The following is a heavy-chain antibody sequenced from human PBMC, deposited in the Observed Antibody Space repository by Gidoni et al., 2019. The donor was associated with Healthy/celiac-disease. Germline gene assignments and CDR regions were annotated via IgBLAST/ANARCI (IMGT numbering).Heavy chain of an antibody. J-gene: IGHJ6*02. CDR2: INAGNGNT. V-gene: IGHV1-3*01. D-gene: IGHD1-1*01. Sequence: QVQLVQSGAEVKKPGASVKVSCKASGYTFTSYAMHWVRQAPGQRLEWMGWINAGNGNTKYSQKFQGRVTITRDTSASTAYMELSSLRSEDTAVYYCARLAATGDSYYYYGMDVWGQGTTVNVSS. CDR3: ARLAATGDSYYYYGMDV. CDR1: GYTFTSYA.